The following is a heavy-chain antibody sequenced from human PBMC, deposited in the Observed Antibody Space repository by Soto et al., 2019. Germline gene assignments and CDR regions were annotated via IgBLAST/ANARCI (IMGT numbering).Heavy chain of an antibody. Sequence: GGSLRLSCAASGFTFSSYGMHWVRQAPGKGLEWVAIISYDGSNKYYADSVKGRFTVSRDNSKNTLYLQMNSLRDEDTAMYYCAKGPPNRNWDYYFDYWGQGTLVTVSS. D-gene: IGHD7-27*01. V-gene: IGHV3-30*18. CDR3: AKGPPNRNWDYYFDY. CDR1: GFTFSSYG. CDR2: ISYDGSNK. J-gene: IGHJ4*02.